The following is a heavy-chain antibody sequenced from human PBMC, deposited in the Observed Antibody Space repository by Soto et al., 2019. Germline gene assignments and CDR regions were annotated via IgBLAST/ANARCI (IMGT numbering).Heavy chain of an antibody. CDR3: ARDRGVGCSGCRCYFYAMDV. V-gene: IGHV4-61*01. D-gene: IGHD2-15*01. J-gene: IGHJ6*02. CDR1: GGSVTSGNNY. Sequence: PSETLSLTCTVSGGSVTSGNNYWSWIRQSPGKGLEWIGYIYSSGTTNYNLSLKSRVTVSLDTSKSQFSLRLASVTAADTAVYFCARDRGVGCSGCRCYFYAMDVXGQGTKFTVS. CDR2: IYSSGTT.